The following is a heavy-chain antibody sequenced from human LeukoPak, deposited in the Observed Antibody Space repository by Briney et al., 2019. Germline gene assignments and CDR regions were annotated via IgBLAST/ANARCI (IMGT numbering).Heavy chain of an antibody. CDR3: ARTTALGYCSSTSCYSGDGY. D-gene: IGHD2-2*01. J-gene: IGHJ4*02. CDR2: ISSSSSYI. CDR1: GFTFSSYS. V-gene: IGHV3-21*01. Sequence: GGSLRLSCAASGFTFSSYSMNWVRQAPGKGLEWVSSISSSSSYIYYVDSVKGRFTISRDNAKNSLYLQMNSLRAEDTAVYYCARTTALGYCSSTSCYSGDGYWGQGTLVTVSS.